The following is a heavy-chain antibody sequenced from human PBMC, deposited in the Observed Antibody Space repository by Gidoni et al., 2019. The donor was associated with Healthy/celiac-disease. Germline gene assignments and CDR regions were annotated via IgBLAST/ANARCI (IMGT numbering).Heavy chain of an antibody. CDR2: IKQDGSEK. CDR3: ARVQQQLVAYYFDY. V-gene: IGHV3-7*03. J-gene: IGHJ4*02. Sequence: EVQLVESGGGLVQPGGSLRLSCAASGFPFSSYWMSWVLQAPGKGLEWVANIKQDGSEKYYVDSVKGRFTISRDNAKNSLYLKMNSLRAEDTAVYYCARVQQQLVAYYFDYWGQGTLVTVSS. D-gene: IGHD6-13*01. CDR1: GFPFSSYW.